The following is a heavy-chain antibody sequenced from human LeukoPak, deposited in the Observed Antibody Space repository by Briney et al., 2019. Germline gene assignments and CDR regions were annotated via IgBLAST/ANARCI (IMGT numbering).Heavy chain of an antibody. V-gene: IGHV3-48*01. CDR1: GFTFSSSS. D-gene: IGHD1-26*01. CDR2: ISSSSSPI. CDR3: ARDATPNGTYGTYFDY. J-gene: IGHJ4*02. Sequence: PGGSLRLSCAASGFTFSSSSMNWVRQAPGKGLEWVSYISSSSSPIYYADSVKGRFTISRDSAKKSLYLQMNSLRAEDTAVYYCARDATPNGTYGTYFDYWGQGTLVTVSS.